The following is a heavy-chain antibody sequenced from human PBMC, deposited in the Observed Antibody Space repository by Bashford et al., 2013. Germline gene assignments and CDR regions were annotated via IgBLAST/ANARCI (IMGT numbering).Heavy chain of an antibody. Sequence: SVKVSCKASGGTLSSSAINWVRQAPGQGLEWMGGIIPIFNTPTYAQKFQGRVTITADTSTNNFYMELSSLRSEDTAVYYCARDGSDYWGQGTLVTVSS. D-gene: IGHD1-1*01. J-gene: IGHJ4*02. CDR1: GGTLSSSA. CDR3: ARDGSDY. V-gene: IGHV1-69*06. CDR2: IIPIFNTP.